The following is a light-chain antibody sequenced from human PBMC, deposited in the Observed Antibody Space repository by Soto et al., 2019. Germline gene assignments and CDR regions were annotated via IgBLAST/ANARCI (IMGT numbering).Light chain of an antibody. CDR1: SSDVGGYIY. CDR2: EVS. CDR3: SSYAGSNRSWV. V-gene: IGLV2-8*01. Sequence: QSVLTQPPSASGSPGQSVTISCTGTSSDVGGYIYVSWYKQHPGKAPKLIIYEVSKRPSGVPDRFSGSKSGNTASLTVSGLQAEDEADYYCSSYAGSNRSWVSGGGTKVTVL. J-gene: IGLJ3*02.